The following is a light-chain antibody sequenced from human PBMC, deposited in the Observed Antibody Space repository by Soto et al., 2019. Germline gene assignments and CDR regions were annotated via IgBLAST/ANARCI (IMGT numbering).Light chain of an antibody. CDR3: QQYNDNLT. Sequence: IQMTQSPSTLSASVGDRVTITCRASQSISSWLAWNQQKPGTAPNLLIYKASTLQSGVPSRFSGSGSGTEFTITIIRLQPDDSATYLCQQYNDNLTFGPGTNVEIK. V-gene: IGKV1-5*03. J-gene: IGKJ1*01. CDR1: QSISSW. CDR2: KAS.